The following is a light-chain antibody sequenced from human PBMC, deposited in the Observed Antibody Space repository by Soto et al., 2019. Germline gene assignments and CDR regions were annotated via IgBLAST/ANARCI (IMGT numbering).Light chain of an antibody. J-gene: IGLJ1*01. CDR3: SSYAGSNNYV. V-gene: IGLV2-8*01. CDR2: EVS. Sequence: QSALTQPPSASGSPGQSVTISCIGTSSDVGNYNYVSWYQQHPGKAAKLMIYEVSKRPSGVPDRFSGSKSGNTASLTVSGLQTDDEADYYCSSYAGSNNYVFGTGTKSPS. CDR1: SSDVGNYNY.